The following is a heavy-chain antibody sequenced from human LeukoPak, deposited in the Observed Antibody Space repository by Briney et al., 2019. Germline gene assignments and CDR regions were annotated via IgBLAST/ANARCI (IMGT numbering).Heavy chain of an antibody. CDR3: ARDGRRYSSSWYDGQKYNWFDP. V-gene: IGHV1-18*01. Sequence: ASVKVSCKASGYTFTSYGISWVRQAPGQGLEWMGWISAYNGNTNYAQKLQGRVTITADESTSTAYMELSSLRSEDTAVYYCARDGRRYSSSWYDGQKYNWFDPWGQGTLVTVSS. CDR1: GYTFTSYG. CDR2: ISAYNGNT. J-gene: IGHJ5*02. D-gene: IGHD6-13*01.